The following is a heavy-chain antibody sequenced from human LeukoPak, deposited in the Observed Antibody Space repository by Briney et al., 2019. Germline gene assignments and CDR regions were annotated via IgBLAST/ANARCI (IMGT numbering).Heavy chain of an antibody. V-gene: IGHV4-39*01. Sequence: SETLSLTCTVSGGSISSSSYYWGWIRQPLGKGLEWIGSIYYSGSTYYNPSLKSRVTISVDTSKNQFSLKLSFVTAADTAVYYCASPIVVVPAAIFHFDYWGQGTLVTVSS. CDR3: ASPIVVVPAAIFHFDY. CDR2: IYYSGST. D-gene: IGHD2-2*02. CDR1: GGSISSSSYY. J-gene: IGHJ4*02.